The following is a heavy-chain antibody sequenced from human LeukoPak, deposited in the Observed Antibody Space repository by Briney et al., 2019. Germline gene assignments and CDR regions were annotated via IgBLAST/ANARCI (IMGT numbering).Heavy chain of an antibody. CDR3: ARGRFLDAFDI. J-gene: IGHJ3*02. V-gene: IGHV4-59*01. Sequence: SSETLSLTCTVSGASISSYYWSWIRQPPGKGLEWIGYIYYSGSTKYKPSLKSRVTISVDTSKNQFSLKLSSVTAADTAVYYCARGRFLDAFDIWGQGTMVTVSS. CDR2: IYYSGST. CDR1: GASISSYY. D-gene: IGHD3-3*01.